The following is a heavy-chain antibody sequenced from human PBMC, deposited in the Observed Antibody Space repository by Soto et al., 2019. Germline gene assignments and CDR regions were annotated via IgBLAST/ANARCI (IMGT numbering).Heavy chain of an antibody. Sequence: GASVKVSCKASGYTFTGYDMHWVRQAPGQGLEWMGWINPNSAGTNYAQKFQGRVTMTRDTSISTAYMELSRLRSDDTAVYYCARGGVTMVRGVIRSPYDYWGQGTLVTVSS. CDR2: INPNSAGT. J-gene: IGHJ4*02. CDR1: GYTFTGYD. CDR3: ARGGVTMVRGVIRSPYDY. D-gene: IGHD3-10*01. V-gene: IGHV1-2*02.